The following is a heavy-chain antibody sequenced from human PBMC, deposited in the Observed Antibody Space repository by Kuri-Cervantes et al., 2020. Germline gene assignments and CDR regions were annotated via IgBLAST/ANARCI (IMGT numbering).Heavy chain of an antibody. Sequence: LRLSCAVSGGSISSGGYSWSWIRQPPGKGLEWIGYIYHSGSTYYNPSLKSRVTISVDRSKNQFSLKLSSVTAADTAVYYCARRSGRYGNFDYWGQGTLVTVSS. CDR3: ARRSGRYGNFDY. CDR2: IYHSGST. CDR1: GGSISSGGYS. J-gene: IGHJ4*02. V-gene: IGHV4-30-2*01. D-gene: IGHD6-19*01.